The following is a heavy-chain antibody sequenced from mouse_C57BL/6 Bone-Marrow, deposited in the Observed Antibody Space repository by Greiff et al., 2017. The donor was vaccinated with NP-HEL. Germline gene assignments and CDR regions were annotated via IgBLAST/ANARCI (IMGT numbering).Heavy chain of an antibody. CDR2: ISSGGSYT. J-gene: IGHJ1*03. CDR3: ARQGYYGSRYFDV. D-gene: IGHD1-1*01. Sequence: VQLKESGGDLVKPGGSLKLSCAASGFTFSSYGMSWVRQTPDKRLEWVATISSGGSYTYYPDSVKGRFTISRDNAKNTLYLQMSSLKSEDTAMYYCARQGYYGSRYFDVWGTGTTVTVSS. CDR1: GFTFSSYG. V-gene: IGHV5-6*01.